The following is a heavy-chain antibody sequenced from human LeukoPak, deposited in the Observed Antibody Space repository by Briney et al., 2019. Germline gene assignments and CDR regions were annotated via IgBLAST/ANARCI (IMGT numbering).Heavy chain of an antibody. D-gene: IGHD2-15*01. CDR2: IYPGDAET. Sequence: ESLKLSCKCTGYTFIVYGIGWVRQMPGEGLEWMGIIYPGDAETRYSPSFQGQVIISADKSISTAYLQWSSLKASDTAMYYCARREDNWFDPWGQGTLVTVSS. CDR1: GYTFIVYG. V-gene: IGHV5-51*01. J-gene: IGHJ5*02. CDR3: ARREDNWFDP.